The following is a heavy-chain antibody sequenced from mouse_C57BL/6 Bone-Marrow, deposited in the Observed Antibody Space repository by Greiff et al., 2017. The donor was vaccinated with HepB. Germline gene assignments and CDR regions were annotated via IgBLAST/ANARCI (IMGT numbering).Heavy chain of an antibody. D-gene: IGHD2-14*01. CDR1: GFTFSDYG. CDR3: AREVRSWYFDV. V-gene: IGHV5-17*01. CDR2: ISSGSSTI. J-gene: IGHJ1*03. Sequence: EVHLVESGGGLVKPGGSLKLSCAASGFTFSDYGMHWVRQAPEKGLEWVAYISSGSSTIYYADTVKGRFTISRDNAKNTLFLQMTSLRSEDTAMYYCAREVRSWYFDVWGTGTTVTVSS.